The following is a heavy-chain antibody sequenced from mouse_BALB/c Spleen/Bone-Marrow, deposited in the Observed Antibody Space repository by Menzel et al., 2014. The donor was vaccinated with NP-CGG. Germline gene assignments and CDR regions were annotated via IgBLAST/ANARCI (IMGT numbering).Heavy chain of an antibody. J-gene: IGHJ3*01. V-gene: IGHV1S56*01. Sequence: QVQLQQSGPELVKPGASVRISCKASGYTFTSYYIHWVKQRPGQGLEWIGWIYPGNVNTKYNEKFKGKATLTADKSSSTAYMQLSSLTSEDSAVYFCARGNGGAWFAYWDQGTLVTVSA. CDR1: GYTFTSYY. CDR3: ARGNGGAWFAY. CDR2: IYPGNVNT.